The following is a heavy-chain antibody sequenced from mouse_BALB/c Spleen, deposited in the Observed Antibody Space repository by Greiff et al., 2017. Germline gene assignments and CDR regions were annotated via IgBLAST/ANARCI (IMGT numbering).Heavy chain of an antibody. CDR2: INPSTGYT. CDR1: GYTFTSYW. D-gene: IGHD1-2*01. Sequence: VQLQQSGAELAKPGASVKMSCKASGYTFTSYWMHWVKQRPGQGLEWIGYINPSTGYTEYNQKFKDKATLTADKSSSTAYMQLSSLTSEDSAVYFCARSLLRSSLYAMDYWGQGTSVTVSS. V-gene: IGHV1-7*01. CDR3: ARSLLRSSLYAMDY. J-gene: IGHJ4*01.